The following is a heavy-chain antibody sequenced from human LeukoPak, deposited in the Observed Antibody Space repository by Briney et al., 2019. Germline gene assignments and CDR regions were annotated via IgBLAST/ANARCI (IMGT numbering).Heavy chain of an antibody. D-gene: IGHD3-9*01. CDR3: ARVWGHYDILTGYYTSYYFDY. Sequence: KSSETLSLTCTVSGGSISSGGYYWSWIRQHPGKGLEWIGYIYYSGSTYYNPSLKSRVTISVDTSKNQFSLKLSSVTAADTAVYYCARVWGHYDILTGYYTSYYFDYWGQGTLGTVSS. V-gene: IGHV4-31*03. J-gene: IGHJ4*02. CDR1: GGSISSGGYY. CDR2: IYYSGST.